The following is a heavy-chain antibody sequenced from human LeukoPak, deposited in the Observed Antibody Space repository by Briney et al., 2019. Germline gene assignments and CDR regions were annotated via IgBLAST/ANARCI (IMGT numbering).Heavy chain of an antibody. J-gene: IGHJ4*02. CDR3: ARLWDSSGYLSR. D-gene: IGHD3-22*01. Sequence: PSETLSLTCTVSGGSISRYYWSWIRQPPGKGLEWIGYIYYSGSANYNPSLKSRVTISVDTSKNQFSLKLSSVTAADTAVYYCARLWDSSGYLSRWGQGTLVTVSS. V-gene: IGHV4-59*08. CDR2: IYYSGSA. CDR1: GGSISRYY.